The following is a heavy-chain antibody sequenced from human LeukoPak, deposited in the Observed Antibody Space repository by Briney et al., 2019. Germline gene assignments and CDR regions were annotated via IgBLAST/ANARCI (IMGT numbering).Heavy chain of an antibody. Sequence: ASVKVSCKASGYTFTSNYIHWVRQAPGQGLEWMGMIYPRDGSTSYAQKFQGRVTMTRDTSTSTVYMELSSLRSEDTAVYYCARDRVTTDYYGMDVWGQGTTVTVSS. J-gene: IGHJ6*02. D-gene: IGHD4-11*01. CDR3: ARDRVTTDYYGMDV. CDR1: GYTFTSNY. CDR2: IYPRDGST. V-gene: IGHV1-46*01.